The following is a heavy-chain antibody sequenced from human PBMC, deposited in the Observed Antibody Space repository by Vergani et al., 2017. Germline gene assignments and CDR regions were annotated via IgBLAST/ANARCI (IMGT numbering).Heavy chain of an antibody. D-gene: IGHD2-21*02. J-gene: IGHJ4*02. Sequence: QVQLQQWGAGLLKPSETLSLTCAVYGGSFSGYYWSWIRQPPGKGLEWIGEINHSGSTNYNPSLKRRVTISVDTAKNQFSLKLSSVTAADTAVYYCARGADCGGDCSFFDYWGQGTLVTVSS. CDR3: ARGADCGGDCSFFDY. CDR2: INHSGST. V-gene: IGHV4-34*01. CDR1: GGSFSGYY.